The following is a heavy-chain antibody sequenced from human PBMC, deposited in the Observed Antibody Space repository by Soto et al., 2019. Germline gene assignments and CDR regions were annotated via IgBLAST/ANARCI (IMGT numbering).Heavy chain of an antibody. V-gene: IGHV3-30*18. D-gene: IGHD4-17*01. J-gene: IGHJ6*02. CDR1: GFTFSSYG. Sequence: QVQLVESGGGVVQPGRSLRLSCAASGFTFSSYGMHWVRQAPGKGLEWVAVISYDGSNKYYADSVKGRFTISRDNSKNTLYLQMNSLRAEDTAVYYCAKDHAYGDHNLFVYYGMDVWGQGTTVTVSS. CDR2: ISYDGSNK. CDR3: AKDHAYGDHNLFVYYGMDV.